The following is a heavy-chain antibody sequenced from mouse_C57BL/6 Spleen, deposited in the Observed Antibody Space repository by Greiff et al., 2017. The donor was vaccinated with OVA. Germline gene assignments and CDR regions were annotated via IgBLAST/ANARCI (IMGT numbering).Heavy chain of an antibody. D-gene: IGHD1-1*01. CDR1: GFTFSSYA. CDR3: TRENPITTDFDY. J-gene: IGHJ2*01. CDR2: ISSGGDYI. V-gene: IGHV5-9-1*02. Sequence: EVMLVESGEGLVKPGGSLKLSCAASGFTFSSYAMSWVRQTPEKRLEWVAYISSGGDYIYYADTVKGRFTISRDNARNTLYLQMSSLKSEDTAMYYCTRENPITTDFDYWGQGTTLTVSS.